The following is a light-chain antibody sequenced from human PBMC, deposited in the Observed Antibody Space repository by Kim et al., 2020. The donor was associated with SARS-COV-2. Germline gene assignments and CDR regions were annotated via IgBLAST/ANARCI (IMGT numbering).Light chain of an antibody. CDR2: DAS. Sequence: LSPGERATLSCRASQSVSSYLAWYQQKPGQAPRLLIYDASNRATGIPARFSGSGSGTDFTLTISSLEPEDFAVYYCLQRSNWPPLTFGGGTKVEI. CDR3: LQRSNWPPLT. J-gene: IGKJ4*01. CDR1: QSVSSY. V-gene: IGKV3-11*01.